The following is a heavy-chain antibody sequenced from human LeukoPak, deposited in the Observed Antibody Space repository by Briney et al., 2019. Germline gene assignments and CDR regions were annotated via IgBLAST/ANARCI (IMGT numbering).Heavy chain of an antibody. V-gene: IGHV4-59*08. CDR1: GGSISSYY. Sequence: PSETLSLTCTVSGGSISSYYWSWIRQPPGKGLEWIGYIYYSGSTNYNPSLKSRGTISVDTSKNQFSLKLSSVTAADTAVYYCAIGSFSSFDYWGQGTLVTVSS. J-gene: IGHJ4*02. D-gene: IGHD3-10*01. CDR3: AIGSFSSFDY. CDR2: IYYSGST.